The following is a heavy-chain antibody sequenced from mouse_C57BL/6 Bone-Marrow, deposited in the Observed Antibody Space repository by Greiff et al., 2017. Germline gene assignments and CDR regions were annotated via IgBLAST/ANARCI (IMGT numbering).Heavy chain of an antibody. J-gene: IGHJ3*01. CDR3: ASEDSSGPFAY. CDR1: GFSLTSYG. D-gene: IGHD3-2*02. Sequence: VNLVESGPGLVAPSQSLSITCTVSGFSLTSYGVDWVRQSPGKGLEWLGVIWGVGSTNYNSALKSRLSISKDNSKSQVFLKMNSLQTDDTAMYYCASEDSSGPFAYWGQGTLVTVAA. CDR2: IWGVGST. V-gene: IGHV2-6*01.